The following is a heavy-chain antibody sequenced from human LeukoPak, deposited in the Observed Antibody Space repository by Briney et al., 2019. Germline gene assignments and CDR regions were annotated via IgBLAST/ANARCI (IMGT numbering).Heavy chain of an antibody. Sequence: SETLSLTCTVSGGSISSYHWSWLRQPPGKGREGIGYIYYSGSTNYNTFLKSRVTISVDTSKNQFSLKLSAVTAADTAVYYWARVSYSSSWYYFDYWGQGTLVTVSS. CDR1: GGSISSYH. D-gene: IGHD6-13*01. J-gene: IGHJ4*02. CDR2: IYYSGST. CDR3: ARVSYSSSWYYFDY. V-gene: IGHV4-59*01.